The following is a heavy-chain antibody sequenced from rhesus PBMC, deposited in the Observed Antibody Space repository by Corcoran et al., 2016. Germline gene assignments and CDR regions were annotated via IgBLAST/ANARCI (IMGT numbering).Heavy chain of an antibody. CDR3: ARDGYSSWSFDY. Sequence: EVQLVESGGGLVQPGGPLRLSCAASGFTFSNYWLSGVRQGPGKGLDWVGRIKNKADGGTAAYAESVKGRFTISRDDSKNTLYLQMNSLKTEDTAVYYCARDGYSSWSFDYWGQGVLVTVSS. V-gene: IGHV3-16*02. CDR1: GFTFSNYW. D-gene: IGHD6-13*01. CDR2: IKNKADGGTA. J-gene: IGHJ4*01.